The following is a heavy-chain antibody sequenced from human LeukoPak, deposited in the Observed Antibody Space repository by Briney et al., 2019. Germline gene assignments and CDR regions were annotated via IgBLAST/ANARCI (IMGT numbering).Heavy chain of an antibody. Sequence: ASVKVSCKASGYTFSGTGWYLYWLRQAPGQGLKWMGWIHPNNGDTAYAQKFEGRVAMTRDTSISTAYMELRRLRPDDTAVYFCARDGPAQMVDLDYWGQGTLVTVSS. V-gene: IGHV1-2*02. CDR1: GYTFSGTGWY. D-gene: IGHD3-10*01. CDR3: ARDGPAQMVDLDY. J-gene: IGHJ4*02. CDR2: IHPNNGDT.